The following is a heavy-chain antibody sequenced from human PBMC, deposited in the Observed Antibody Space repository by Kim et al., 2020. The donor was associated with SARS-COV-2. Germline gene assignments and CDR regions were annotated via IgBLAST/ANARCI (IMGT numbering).Heavy chain of an antibody. V-gene: IGHV3-23*01. CDR3: AKRMLSSSGNYYFDY. J-gene: IGHJ4*02. Sequence: SVQGRFTTSNNNSKNTRYLQMNGLRAEDPAVYYCAKRMLSSSGNYYFDYWGQGTLVTVSS. D-gene: IGHD3-22*01.